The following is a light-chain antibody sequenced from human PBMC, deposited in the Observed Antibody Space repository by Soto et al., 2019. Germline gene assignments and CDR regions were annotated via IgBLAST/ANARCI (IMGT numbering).Light chain of an antibody. J-gene: IGLJ7*01. V-gene: IGLV1-40*01. Sequence: QPVLTQLPSVSGAPGQGVTISCTGSSSNIGAGYDVHWYQQLPGTAPKLLIYGNSNRPSGVPDRFSGSKSGTSASLAITGLQAEDEADYYCQSYDSSLSGSVFGGGTQLTVL. CDR1: SSNIGAGYD. CDR2: GNS. CDR3: QSYDSSLSGSV.